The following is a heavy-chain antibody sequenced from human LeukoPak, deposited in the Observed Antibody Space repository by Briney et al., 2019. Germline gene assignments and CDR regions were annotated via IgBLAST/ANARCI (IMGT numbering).Heavy chain of an antibody. CDR1: GGSISSYY. CDR3: VRLGGVSWFDP. V-gene: IGHV4-59*08. D-gene: IGHD3-16*01. Sequence: SETLSLTCTVSGGSISSYYWSWIRQPPGKGLEWIGYIYYSGSTNYNPSLKSRVTISVGTSKNQFSLKLSSVTAADTAVYYCVRLGGVSWFDPWGQGTLVTVSS. CDR2: IYYSGST. J-gene: IGHJ5*02.